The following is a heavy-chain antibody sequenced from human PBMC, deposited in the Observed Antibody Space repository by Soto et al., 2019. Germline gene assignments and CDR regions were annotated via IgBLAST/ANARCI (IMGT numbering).Heavy chain of an antibody. J-gene: IGHJ6*02. CDR1: GGSISSSSYY. Sequence: QLQLQESGPGLVKPSETLSLTCTVSGGSISSSSYYWGWIRQPPGKGLEWIGSIYYSGSTYYNPSLKSRVTISVDTSKNQFSLKLSSVTAADTAVYYCARQEEIVVPGGMDVWGQGTTVTVSS. V-gene: IGHV4-39*01. CDR2: IYYSGST. CDR3: ARQEEIVVPGGMDV. D-gene: IGHD2-2*01.